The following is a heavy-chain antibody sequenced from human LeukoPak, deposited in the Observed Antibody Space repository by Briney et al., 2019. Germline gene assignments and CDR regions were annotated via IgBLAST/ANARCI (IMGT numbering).Heavy chain of an antibody. J-gene: IGHJ4*02. V-gene: IGHV4-59*01. D-gene: IGHD2-2*01. Sequence: SETLSLTCAVSGGSISSYYWSWIRQPPGKGLEWLGYIYYSGSTNYNPSLKSRVTISVDTSKNQFSLKLSSVTAADTAVYYCARKRRGYCSSTSCYEEDDYWGQGTLVTVSS. CDR2: IYYSGST. CDR1: GGSISSYY. CDR3: ARKRRGYCSSTSCYEEDDY.